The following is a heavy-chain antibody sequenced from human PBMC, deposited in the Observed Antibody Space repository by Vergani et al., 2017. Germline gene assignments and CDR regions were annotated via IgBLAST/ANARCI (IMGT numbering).Heavy chain of an antibody. CDR1: GYTFTSYG. CDR2: ISAYNGNT. V-gene: IGHV1-18*01. CDR3: ARAGLYYGSGSPNYYYYGMDV. J-gene: IGHJ6*02. D-gene: IGHD3-10*01. Sequence: QVQLVQSGAEVKKPGASVKVSCKASGYTFTSYGISWVRQAPGQGLEWMGWISAYNGNTNYAQKLQGRVTMTTDTSTSTAYMELRSLRSDDTAVYYCARAGLYYGSGSPNYYYYGMDVWGQGTTVTVSS.